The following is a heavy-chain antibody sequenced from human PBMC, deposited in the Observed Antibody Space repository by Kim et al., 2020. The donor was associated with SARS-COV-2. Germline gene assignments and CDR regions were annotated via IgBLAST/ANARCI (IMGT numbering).Heavy chain of an antibody. CDR2: IYYSGST. CDR1: GGSISSSSYY. CDR3: ARQFRKGIAARPFEFDY. J-gene: IGHJ4*02. Sequence: SETLSLTCTVSGGSISSSSYYWGWIRQPPGKGLEWIGSIYYSGSTYYNPSLKSRVTISVDTSKNQFSLKLSSVTAADTAGYYCARQFRKGIAARPFEFDYWGQGTLVTVSS. V-gene: IGHV4-39*01. D-gene: IGHD6-6*01.